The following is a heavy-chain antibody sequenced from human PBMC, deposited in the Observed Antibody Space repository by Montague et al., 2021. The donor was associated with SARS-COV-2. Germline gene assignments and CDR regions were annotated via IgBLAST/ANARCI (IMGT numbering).Heavy chain of an antibody. D-gene: IGHD6-13*01. Sequence: SETLSLTCTVSGASITSNNCHWGWIRQPPGKGLEWIWSIYYSGSTYYNPSLKSRVTISVDTSKNRFSLKVGSVTATDTAVYYCARLEGIAAAGTKFDYWGQGTLVTVSS. J-gene: IGHJ4*02. V-gene: IGHV4-39*01. CDR3: ARLEGIAAAGTKFDY. CDR1: GASITSNNCH. CDR2: IYYSGST.